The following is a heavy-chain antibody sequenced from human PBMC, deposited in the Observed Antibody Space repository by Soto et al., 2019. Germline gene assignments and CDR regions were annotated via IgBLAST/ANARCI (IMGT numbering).Heavy chain of an antibody. CDR1: GYTFTSYG. V-gene: IGHV1-18*01. CDR2: ISAYNGNT. Sequence: ASVKVSCKASGYTFTSYGISWVRQAPGQGLEWMGWISAYNGNTNYAQKLQGRVTMTTDTSTSTAYMELRSLRSDDTAVYYCARVLYEYSGYAPVYYFDYWGQGTLVTVSS. D-gene: IGHD5-12*01. CDR3: ARVLYEYSGYAPVYYFDY. J-gene: IGHJ4*02.